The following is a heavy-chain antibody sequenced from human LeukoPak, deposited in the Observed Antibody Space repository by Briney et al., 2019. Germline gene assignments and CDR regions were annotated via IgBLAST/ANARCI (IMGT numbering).Heavy chain of an antibody. CDR1: GFTFSSYW. V-gene: IGHV3-23*01. D-gene: IGHD2-15*01. CDR3: AKRFRRSPVVVVAATYNWFDP. J-gene: IGHJ5*02. CDR2: ISGSGGST. Sequence: GGSLRLSCAASGFTFSSYWMHWVRQVPGKGLEWVSAISGSGGSTYYADSVNGRFTISRDNSKNTLYLQMNSLRAEDTAVYYCAKRFRRSPVVVVAATYNWFDPWGQGTLVTVSS.